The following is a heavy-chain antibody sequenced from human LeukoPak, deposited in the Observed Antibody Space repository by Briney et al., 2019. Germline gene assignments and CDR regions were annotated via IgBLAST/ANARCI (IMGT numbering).Heavy chain of an antibody. CDR3: AKVVNYYDSSGYFDY. CDR1: GFTFSSYA. V-gene: IGHV3-23*01. CDR2: ISGSGGST. D-gene: IGHD3-22*01. Sequence: GGSLRLSCAASGFTFSSYAMSWVRQAPGEGLEWVSAISGSGGSTYYADSVKGRFTISRDNSKNTLYLQMNSLRAEDTAVYYCAKVVNYYDSSGYFDYWGQGTLVTVSS. J-gene: IGHJ4*02.